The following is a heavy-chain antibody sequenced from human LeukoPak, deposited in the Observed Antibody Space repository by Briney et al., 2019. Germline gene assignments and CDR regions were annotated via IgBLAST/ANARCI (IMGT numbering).Heavy chain of an antibody. CDR1: GFTFSSYG. Sequence: GGSLRLSCAASGFTFSSYGMHWVRQAPGKGLEWVAVISYDGSNKYYADSVRGRFTTSRDNSKNTLYLQMNSLRAEDTAVYYCVRDRYGGDYWGQGTLVTVSS. CDR3: VRDRYGGDY. D-gene: IGHD4-23*01. J-gene: IGHJ4*02. V-gene: IGHV3-30*03. CDR2: ISYDGSNK.